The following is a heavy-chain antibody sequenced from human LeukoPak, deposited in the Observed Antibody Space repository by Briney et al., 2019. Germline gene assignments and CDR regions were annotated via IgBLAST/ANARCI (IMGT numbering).Heavy chain of an antibody. CDR2: IYYRGST. J-gene: IGHJ3*02. V-gene: IGHV4-59*01. CDR1: GGPLTSYY. Sequence: SETLSLTCAVSGGPLTSYYWSWIRQPPGKGLEWIGFIYYRGSTNYNPSLESRVTISVDTSKNRFSLKLSSVTAADTAVYYCARDRYSGYDGFGAFDIWGQGQWSPSLQ. CDR3: ARDRYSGYDGFGAFDI. D-gene: IGHD5-12*01.